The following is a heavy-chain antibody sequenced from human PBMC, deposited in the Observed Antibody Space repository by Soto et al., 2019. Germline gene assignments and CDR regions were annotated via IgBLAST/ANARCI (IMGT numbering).Heavy chain of an antibody. J-gene: IGHJ4*02. CDR1: GFTFSSYA. V-gene: IGHV3-23*01. CDR2: ISGSGGST. Sequence: EVQLLESGGGLVQPGGSLRLSCAASGFTFSSYAMSWVRQAPGKGLEWVSAISGSGGSTYYADSVKGRFTFSRDNSKNTLYLQMNSLRAEDTAVYYCAKDGQWLVRLDYWGQGTLVTVSS. CDR3: AKDGQWLVRLDY. D-gene: IGHD6-19*01.